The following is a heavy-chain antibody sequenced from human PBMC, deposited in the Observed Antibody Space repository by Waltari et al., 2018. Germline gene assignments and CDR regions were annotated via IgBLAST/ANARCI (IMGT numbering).Heavy chain of an antibody. CDR2: IYYSGTT. D-gene: IGHD5-12*01. Sequence: QLQLQESGPTLVKPSETLSLTCTVPGGPISSSRYYWGWIRQSPGKGLEWIWSIYYSGTTYYNPTLESRVTISGDTSKNQFSLKLSSVTAADTAVYYCVRHWKRNGYRFDPWGQGTLVTVSS. CDR3: VRHWKRNGYRFDP. CDR1: GGPISSSRYY. J-gene: IGHJ5*02. V-gene: IGHV4-39*01.